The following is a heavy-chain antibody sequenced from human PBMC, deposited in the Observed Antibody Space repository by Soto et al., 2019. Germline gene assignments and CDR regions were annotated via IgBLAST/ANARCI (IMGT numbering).Heavy chain of an antibody. CDR3: ARLEGLATISYYFDF. V-gene: IGHV4-39*01. Sequence: QLQLQESGPGLVKPSETLSLTCSVSDDSINSDKYYWGWIRQPPGKGLEWIGSIYYRGNAYYNPSLQTRVTMSLDKSNSPFSLKLNSVTAADSAVYFCARLEGLATISYYFDFWGPGALVTVSS. D-gene: IGHD3-9*01. CDR1: DDSINSDKYY. CDR2: IYYRGNA. J-gene: IGHJ4*02.